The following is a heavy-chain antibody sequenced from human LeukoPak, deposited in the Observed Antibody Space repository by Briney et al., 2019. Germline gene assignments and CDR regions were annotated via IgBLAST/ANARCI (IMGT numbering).Heavy chain of an antibody. Sequence: GGSLRLSCAASGFTFGSSAMSWVRQAPGEGLEWVSYISSSGTTIYYTDSVKGRFTISRDNAENSLYLQMSSLRAEDTAVYYCARGKSAVLSDCWGQGTLVTVSS. D-gene: IGHD3-10*01. J-gene: IGHJ4*02. CDR3: ARGKSAVLSDC. CDR1: GFTFGSSA. V-gene: IGHV3-48*03. CDR2: ISSSGTTI.